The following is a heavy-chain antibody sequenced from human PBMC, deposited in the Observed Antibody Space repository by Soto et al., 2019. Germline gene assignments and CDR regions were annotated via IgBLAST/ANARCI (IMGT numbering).Heavy chain of an antibody. CDR3: ARERDSSGWYPMDY. CDR1: GFTFSSYA. V-gene: IGHV3-30-3*01. D-gene: IGHD6-19*01. J-gene: IGHJ4*02. CDR2: ISYDGSNK. Sequence: QVQLVESGGGVVQPGRSLRLSYAASGFTFSSYAMHWVRQAPGKGLEWVVVISYDGSNKYYADSVKGRFTISRDNSKNTLYLQMNSLRAEDTAVYYCARERDSSGWYPMDYWGQGTLVTVSS.